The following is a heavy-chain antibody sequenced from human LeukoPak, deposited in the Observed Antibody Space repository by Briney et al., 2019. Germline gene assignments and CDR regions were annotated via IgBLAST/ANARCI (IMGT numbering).Heavy chain of an antibody. J-gene: IGHJ5*02. V-gene: IGHV4-34*01. Sequence: SETLSLTCAVYGGSFSGYYWSWIRQPSGKGLEWIGEINHSGSTNYNPSLKSRVTISVDTSKNQFSLKLSSVTAADTAVYYCASGGIAAAGTRFDPWGQGTLVTVSS. CDR2: INHSGST. CDR3: ASGGIAAAGTRFDP. D-gene: IGHD6-13*01. CDR1: GGSFSGYY.